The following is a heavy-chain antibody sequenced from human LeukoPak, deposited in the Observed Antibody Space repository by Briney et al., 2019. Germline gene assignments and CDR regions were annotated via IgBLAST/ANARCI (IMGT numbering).Heavy chain of an antibody. Sequence: GESLKISCKGSGYSFTSYWISWVRQMPGKGLEWMGRIDPSDSYTSYSPSFQGHVTISADKSISTAYLQWSSLKASDTAMYYCARHSKYYDILTGYYTSWHFDYWGQGTLVTVSS. V-gene: IGHV5-10-1*01. CDR2: IDPSDSYT. J-gene: IGHJ4*02. CDR1: GYSFTSYW. D-gene: IGHD3-9*01. CDR3: ARHSKYYDILTGYYTSWHFDY.